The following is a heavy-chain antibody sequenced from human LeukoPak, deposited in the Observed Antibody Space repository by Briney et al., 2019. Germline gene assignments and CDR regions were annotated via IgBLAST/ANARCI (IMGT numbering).Heavy chain of an antibody. CDR3: ARATHYGMDV. J-gene: IGHJ6*02. D-gene: IGHD5-12*01. CDR1: GFTFSSCA. V-gene: IGHV3-23*01. CDR2: ISGSGGST. Sequence: GGSLRLSCASSGFTFSSCAMSWVRQVPGKGLEWVSAISGSGGSTYYADSVKGRFTISRDNAKNSLYLQMNSLRAEDTAVYYCARATHYGMDVWGQGTTVTVSS.